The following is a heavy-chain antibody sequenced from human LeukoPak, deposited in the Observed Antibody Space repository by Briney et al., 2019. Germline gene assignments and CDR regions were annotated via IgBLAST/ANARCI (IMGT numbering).Heavy chain of an antibody. Sequence: GGSLRLSCAASGFTFSSYSMNWVRRAPGKGLEWVSSISSSSSYIYYADSVKGRFTVSRDNAKNSLYLQMNIMRAEDTAVYYCARMYSSGWYDYWGQGTLVTVSS. CDR1: GFTFSSYS. CDR2: ISSSSSYI. J-gene: IGHJ4*02. CDR3: ARMYSSGWYDY. V-gene: IGHV3-21*01. D-gene: IGHD6-19*01.